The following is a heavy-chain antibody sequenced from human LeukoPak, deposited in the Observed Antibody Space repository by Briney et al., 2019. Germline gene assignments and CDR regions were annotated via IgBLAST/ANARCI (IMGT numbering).Heavy chain of an antibody. CDR2: IYYSWST. Sequence: SETLSLTCTVSGGSISSYYWSWIRQPPGKGLEWIGYIYYSWSTNYNPSLKSRVTISVDTSKNQFSLKLSSVTAADTAVYYCARHVGGSNYLYYFDYWGQGTLVTVSS. J-gene: IGHJ4*02. CDR1: GGSISSYY. V-gene: IGHV4-59*08. D-gene: IGHD2-15*01. CDR3: ARHVGGSNYLYYFDY.